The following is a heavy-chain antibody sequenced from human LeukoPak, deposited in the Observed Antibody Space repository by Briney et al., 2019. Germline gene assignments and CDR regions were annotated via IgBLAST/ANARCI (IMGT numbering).Heavy chain of an antibody. CDR1: GFTVSSNY. V-gene: IGHV3-66*01. J-gene: IGHJ4*02. D-gene: IGHD3-22*01. CDR2: IYSGGST. CDR3: TTDALVVITTGALDY. Sequence: PGGSLRLSCAASGFTVSSNYVSWVRQAPGKGLEWVSVIYSGGSTYYADSVKGRFTISRDNSKNTLYLQMNSLKTEDTAVYYCTTDALVVITTGALDYWGQGTLVTVSS.